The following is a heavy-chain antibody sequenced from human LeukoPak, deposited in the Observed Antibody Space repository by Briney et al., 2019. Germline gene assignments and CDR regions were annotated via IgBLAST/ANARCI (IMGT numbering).Heavy chain of an antibody. V-gene: IGHV3-23*01. J-gene: IGHJ4*02. D-gene: IGHD2-2*01. CDR1: GFTFSIYA. CDR3: ATGSGSTSCRLRVCYFDY. CDR2: ITSISSAS. Sequence: PGGSLRLSCAASGFTFSIYAMSWVRQAPGKGLEWVSSITSISSASFYADSVKGRFTISRDNSKNTLYLQMNSLRAEDAAVYYCATGSGSTSCRLRVCYFDYWGQGTLVTVSS.